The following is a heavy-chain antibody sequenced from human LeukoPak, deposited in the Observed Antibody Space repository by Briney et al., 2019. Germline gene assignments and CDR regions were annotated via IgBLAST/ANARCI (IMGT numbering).Heavy chain of an antibody. D-gene: IGHD3-3*01. V-gene: IGHV4-38-2*02. Sequence: SETLSLTCTVSGYSISSGYYWGWSRPPPGKGLEWIGRIYHSGSTYYNPSLKSRVTISVDTSKNQFSLKLSSVTAADTAVYYCARENYDFWSGYLSVWGKGTTVTVSS. CDR1: GYSISSGYY. CDR3: ARENYDFWSGYLSV. J-gene: IGHJ6*04. CDR2: IYHSGST.